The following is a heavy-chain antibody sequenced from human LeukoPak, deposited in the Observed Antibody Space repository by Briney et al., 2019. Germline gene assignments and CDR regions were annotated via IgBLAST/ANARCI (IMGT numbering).Heavy chain of an antibody. J-gene: IGHJ4*02. V-gene: IGHV3-23*01. Sequence: PGGSLRLSYAASGFTSSSYAMSWVRQAPGKGLEWVSAISGSGGSTYYADSVKGRFTISRDNSKNTLYLQMNSLRAEDTAVYYCAKRTRYYFDYWGQGTLVTVSS. CDR3: AKRTRYYFDY. CDR2: ISGSGGST. CDR1: GFTSSSYA. D-gene: IGHD1-7*01.